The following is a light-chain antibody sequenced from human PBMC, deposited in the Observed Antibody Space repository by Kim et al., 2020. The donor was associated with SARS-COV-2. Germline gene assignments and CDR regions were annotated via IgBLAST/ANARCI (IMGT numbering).Light chain of an antibody. Sequence: SVSPRQTTRFTCSGDILAKRYIRWFHQRPGQAPLLVIYKDSERPSGIPERFSGSSSGTTVTLTISGAQVEDEADYYCYSAADDNWVFGVGTQLTVL. CDR3: YSAADDNWV. CDR2: KDS. CDR1: ILAKRY. V-gene: IGLV3-27*01. J-gene: IGLJ3*02.